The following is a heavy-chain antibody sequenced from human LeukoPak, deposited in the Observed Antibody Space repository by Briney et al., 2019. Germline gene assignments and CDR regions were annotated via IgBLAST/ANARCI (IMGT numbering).Heavy chain of an antibody. CDR1: GFTFSDYY. CDR3: ATTDFGVGRPEDAFDI. D-gene: IGHD3-3*01. V-gene: IGHV3-11*04. Sequence: GGSLRLSCAASGFTFSDYYVSWIRQAPGKGLEWVSYISSSGSTIYYADSVKGRFTISRDNAKNSLYLQMNSLRAEDTAVYYCATTDFGVGRPEDAFDIWGQGTMVTVSS. CDR2: ISSSGSTI. J-gene: IGHJ3*02.